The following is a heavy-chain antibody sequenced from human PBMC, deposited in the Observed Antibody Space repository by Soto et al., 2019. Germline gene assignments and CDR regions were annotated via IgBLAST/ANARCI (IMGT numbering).Heavy chain of an antibody. J-gene: IGHJ4*02. Sequence: GGSLRLSCAASGFTFSSYGSHWIRQAPGKGLEWVAVIWYDGSNKYYADSVKGRFTISRDNSKNTLYLQMNSLRAEDTAVYYCARAGSFIAAADYYFDYWGQGTLVPVSS. V-gene: IGHV3-33*01. CDR3: ARAGSFIAAADYYFDY. D-gene: IGHD6-13*01. CDR1: GFTFSSYG. CDR2: IWYDGSNK.